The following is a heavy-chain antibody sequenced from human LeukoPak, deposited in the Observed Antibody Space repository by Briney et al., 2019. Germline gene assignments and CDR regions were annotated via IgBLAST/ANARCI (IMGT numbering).Heavy chain of an antibody. D-gene: IGHD5-24*01. V-gene: IGHV3-21*01. CDR3: ARGMGGDGYKKRLDY. Sequence: GGSLRLSCAASGFTFSSYSMNWVRQAPGKGLEWVSSISSSSSYIYYADSVKGRFTISRDNAKNSLYLQMNSLRAEDTAVYYCARGMGGDGYKKRLDYWGQGTLVTVSS. CDR1: GFTFSSYS. CDR2: ISSSSSYI. J-gene: IGHJ4*02.